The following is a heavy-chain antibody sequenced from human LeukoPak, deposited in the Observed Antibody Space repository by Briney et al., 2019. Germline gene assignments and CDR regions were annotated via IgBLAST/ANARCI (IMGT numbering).Heavy chain of an antibody. CDR1: GFNFSNYG. V-gene: IGHV3-30*02. Sequence: PGGSLRLSCAASGFNFSNYGMHWVRQAPGKGRERMAFIRYDGSNKYYADSVKGRFTISRDNSKNTLYLQMNSLRAEDTAVYYCAKDQKYYGSGSYSFDYWGQGTLVTVSS. J-gene: IGHJ4*02. D-gene: IGHD3-10*01. CDR3: AKDQKYYGSGSYSFDY. CDR2: IRYDGSNK.